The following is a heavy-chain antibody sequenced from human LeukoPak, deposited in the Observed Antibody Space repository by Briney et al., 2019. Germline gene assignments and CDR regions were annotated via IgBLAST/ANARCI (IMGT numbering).Heavy chain of an antibody. CDR3: ARVDTAGAFDI. D-gene: IGHD3/OR15-3a*01. CDR2: IKQDGSEK. CDR1: GFTFSSYW. V-gene: IGHV3-7*01. Sequence: GGSLRLSCAASGFTFSSYWMSWFRQAPGKGLEWVANIKQDGSEKYYVDSVKGRFTISRDNAKNSLYLQMNSLRAGDTAVYYCARVDTAGAFDIWGQGTMVTVSS. J-gene: IGHJ3*02.